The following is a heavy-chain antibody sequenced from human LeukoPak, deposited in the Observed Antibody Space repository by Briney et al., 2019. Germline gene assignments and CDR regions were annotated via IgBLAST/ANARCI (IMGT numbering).Heavy chain of an antibody. CDR3: AKGLFVVVVIASNDY. CDR2: ISGSGGST. J-gene: IGHJ4*02. CDR1: GFTFSSYA. Sequence: GGSLRLSCAASGFTFSSYAMSWVRQAPGKGLEWVSAISGSGGSTYYADSVKGRFTISRDNSKNTLYLQMNSLRAEDTAVYYYAKGLFVVVVIASNDYWGQGTLVTVSS. V-gene: IGHV3-23*01. D-gene: IGHD2-21*01.